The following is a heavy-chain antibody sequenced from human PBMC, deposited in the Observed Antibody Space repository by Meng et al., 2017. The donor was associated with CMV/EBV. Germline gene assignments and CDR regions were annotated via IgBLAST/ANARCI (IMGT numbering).Heavy chain of an antibody. V-gene: IGHV1-18*01. J-gene: IGHJ6*02. CDR3: ARDRAAAGSYYYYYGMDV. D-gene: IGHD6-13*01. CDR2: ISAYNGNT. Sequence: ASVQVSCKASGYTFTSYGISWVRQAPGQGLEWMGWISAYNGNTNYAQKLQGRVTMTTDTSTSTAYMELRSLRSDDTAVYYCARDRAAAGSYYYYYGMDVWGQGTTVTVSS. CDR1: GYTFTSYG.